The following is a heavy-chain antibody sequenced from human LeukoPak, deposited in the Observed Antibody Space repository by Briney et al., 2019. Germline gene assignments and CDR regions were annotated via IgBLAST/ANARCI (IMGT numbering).Heavy chain of an antibody. CDR3: ARDMSVAVAGLRTSDWYFDL. D-gene: IGHD6-19*01. Sequence: GASVKVSCKASGYTFTSYGISWVRQAPGQGLEWMGWISAYNGNTNYAQKLQGRVTMTTDTSTSTAYMELRSLRSDDTAVYYCARDMSVAVAGLRTSDWYFDLWGRGTLVTVSS. CDR2: ISAYNGNT. CDR1: GYTFTSYG. J-gene: IGHJ2*01. V-gene: IGHV1-18*01.